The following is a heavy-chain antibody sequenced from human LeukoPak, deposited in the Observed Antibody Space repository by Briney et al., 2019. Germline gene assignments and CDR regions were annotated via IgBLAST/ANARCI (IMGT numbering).Heavy chain of an antibody. CDR2: LDNGGGVT. J-gene: IGHJ4*02. V-gene: IGHV3-23*01. CDR1: GFTFSSYA. Sequence: PGGSLRLSCAASGFTFSSYAMSCVRQAPGKGLEWVSTLDNGGGVTYYADSVKGRFTISRENSKNTLSLQMDSLRAEDTAVYYCAKCGSGWSHFDYSGQGTLVTVSS. D-gene: IGHD6-19*01. CDR3: AKCGSGWSHFDY.